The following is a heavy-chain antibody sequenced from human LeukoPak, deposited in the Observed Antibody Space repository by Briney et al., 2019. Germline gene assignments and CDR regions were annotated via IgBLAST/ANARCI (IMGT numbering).Heavy chain of an antibody. CDR2: IYTSGST. V-gene: IGHV4-4*07. CDR3: TRADFWSGYRFDY. CDR1: GGSISSYY. Sequence: PSETLSLTCTVSGGSISSYYWSWIRQPAGKGLEWIGRIYTSGSTNYNPSLKSRVTISVDTSKNQLSLRLSSVTAADTAIYYCTRADFWSGYRFDYWGQGSLVTVSS. D-gene: IGHD3-3*01. J-gene: IGHJ4*02.